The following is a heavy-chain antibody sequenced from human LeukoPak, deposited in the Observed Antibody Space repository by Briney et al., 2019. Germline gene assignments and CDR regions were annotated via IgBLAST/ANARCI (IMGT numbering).Heavy chain of an antibody. CDR3: AKDLPPGTVGFGY. CDR1: XXTFSSYA. D-gene: IGHD1-7*01. V-gene: IGHV3-23*01. J-gene: IGHJ4*02. Sequence: SGGSLRLSCXXSXXTFSSYAMSWVRQAPGKGLEWVSAISGSGGSTYYADSVKGRFTISRDNSKNTLYLQMNSLRAEDTAVYYCAKDLPPGTVGFGYWGQGTLVTVSS. CDR2: ISGSGGST.